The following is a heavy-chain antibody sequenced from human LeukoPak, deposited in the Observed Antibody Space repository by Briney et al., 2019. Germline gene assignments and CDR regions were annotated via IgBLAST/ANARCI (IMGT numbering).Heavy chain of an antibody. D-gene: IGHD7-27*01. CDR3: ASRKLGNDY. CDR2: IYTTGSI. Sequence: SETLSLTCTVSGGSISSGTYYWSWIRQPAGKGLEWIGRIYTTGSINYNPSLKSRVTMSVDTSKNQFSLKLSSVTAADTAVYYCASRKLGNDYWGQGTLVTVSS. V-gene: IGHV4-61*02. J-gene: IGHJ4*02. CDR1: GGSISSGTYY.